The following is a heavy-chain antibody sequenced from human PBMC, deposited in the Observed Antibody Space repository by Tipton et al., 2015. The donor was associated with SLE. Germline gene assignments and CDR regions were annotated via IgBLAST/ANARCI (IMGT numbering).Heavy chain of an antibody. CDR2: IFYGGST. CDR1: GDSISRRTHY. V-gene: IGHV4-39*07. Sequence: TLSLTCRVSGDSISRRTHYWAWIRQPPGKGLELIGNIFYGGSTYYNPSLRSRVSISVDTSENQLSLKLSSVTAADSAVYFCARADGSYFYYFMDVWGKGTTVTVSS. CDR3: ARADGSYFYYFMDV. J-gene: IGHJ6*03. D-gene: IGHD3-10*01.